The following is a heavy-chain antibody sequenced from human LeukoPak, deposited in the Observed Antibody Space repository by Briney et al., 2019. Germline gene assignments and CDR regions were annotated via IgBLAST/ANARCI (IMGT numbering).Heavy chain of an antibody. D-gene: IGHD3-22*01. V-gene: IGHV3-7*05. Sequence: GGSLRLSCAASGFTFSSYWMSWVRQAPGKGLEWVANINQDGSEKYSVDSVKGRFTISRDNAKNSLFLQMNSLRAEDAAVYYCAREYYSDSSGSNYWGQGTLVTVSS. CDR3: AREYYSDSSGSNY. CDR2: INQDGSEK. J-gene: IGHJ4*02. CDR1: GFTFSSYW.